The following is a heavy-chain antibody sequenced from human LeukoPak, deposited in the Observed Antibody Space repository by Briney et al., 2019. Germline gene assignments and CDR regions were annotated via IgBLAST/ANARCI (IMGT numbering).Heavy chain of an antibody. V-gene: IGHV3-74*01. Sequence: GGSLRLSCAASGFTFSSYWMHWVRQAPGKGLVWVSRINSDGSSTSYADSVKGRFTISRDNAKNTLYLQMNSLRAEDTAVYYCARGGSIAAAGTSHLPDYWGQGTLVTVSS. J-gene: IGHJ4*02. CDR2: INSDGSST. CDR3: ARGGSIAAAGTSHLPDY. CDR1: GFTFSSYW. D-gene: IGHD6-13*01.